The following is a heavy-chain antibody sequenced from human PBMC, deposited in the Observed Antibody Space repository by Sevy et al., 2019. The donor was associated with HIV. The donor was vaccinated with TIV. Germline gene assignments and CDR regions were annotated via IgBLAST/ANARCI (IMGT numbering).Heavy chain of an antibody. Sequence: SETLSLTCTVSGGSISSYYWSWIRQPPGKGLEWIGYIYYSGSTNYNPSLKSRVTISVDTSGNQFSLKLSSVTAADTAVDYCARVPLGRYDFWSGSIPYGMDVWGQGTTVTVSS. V-gene: IGHV4-59*12. J-gene: IGHJ6*02. CDR2: IYYSGST. D-gene: IGHD3-3*01. CDR3: ARVPLGRYDFWSGSIPYGMDV. CDR1: GGSISSYY.